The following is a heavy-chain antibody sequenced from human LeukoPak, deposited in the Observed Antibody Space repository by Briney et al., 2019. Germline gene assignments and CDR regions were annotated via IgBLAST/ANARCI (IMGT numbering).Heavy chain of an antibody. CDR2: INPSGGST. CDR3: ARPHARGYSYGQKFDY. V-gene: IGHV1-46*01. CDR1: GYTFTSYY. Sequence: ASVKVSCKASGYTFTSYYMHWVRQAPGQGLEWMGIINPSGGSTSYAQKFQGRVTMTRDTSTSTVYMELSSLRSEDTAVYYCARPHARGYSYGQKFDYWGQGTLVTVSS. D-gene: IGHD5-18*01. J-gene: IGHJ4*02.